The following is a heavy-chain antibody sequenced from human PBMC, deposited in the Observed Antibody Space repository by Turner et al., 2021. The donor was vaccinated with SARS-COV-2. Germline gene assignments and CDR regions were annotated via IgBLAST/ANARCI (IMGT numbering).Heavy chain of an antibody. CDR3: AKGGWGAFDY. Sequence: EVQLLESGGGLVQPGGSLRRSCAASGITSTSYSMSWVRQAPGKGLEWVSSIGGSGVTTYYADSVKGRFTISRDSFNNMVYLQMNSLRADDMAVYYCAKGGWGAFDYWGQGILVIVSS. CDR1: GITSTSYS. J-gene: IGHJ4*02. D-gene: IGHD3-16*01. V-gene: IGHV3-23*01. CDR2: IGGSGVTT.